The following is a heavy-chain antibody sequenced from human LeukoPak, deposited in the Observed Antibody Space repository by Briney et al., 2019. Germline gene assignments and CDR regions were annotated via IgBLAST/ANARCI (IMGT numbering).Heavy chain of an antibody. V-gene: IGHV3-23*01. CDR1: GFTFSSYA. CDR2: ISGSGGST. D-gene: IGHD3-10*01. CDR3: AREVYYYGSGSGMDV. J-gene: IGHJ6*02. Sequence: GGSLRLSCAASGFTFSSYAMSWVRQAPGKGLEWVSAISGSGGSTFYADSVKGRFTISRDNSKNTLYLQMNSLRAEDTAVYYCAREVYYYGSGSGMDVWGQGTTVTVSS.